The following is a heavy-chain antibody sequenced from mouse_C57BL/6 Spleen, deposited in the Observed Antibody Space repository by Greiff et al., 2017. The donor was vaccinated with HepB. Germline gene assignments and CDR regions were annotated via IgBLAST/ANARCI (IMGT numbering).Heavy chain of an antibody. CDR2: IDPNSGGT. CDR3: ARGYYGSSYGYVDV. V-gene: IGHV1-72*01. D-gene: IGHD1-1*01. Sequence: QVHVKQPGAELVKPGASVKLSCKASGYTFTSYWMHWVKQRPGRGLEWIGRIDPNSGGTKYNEKFKSKATLTVDKPSSTAYMQLSSMTSEDSVVYYCARGYYGSSYGYVDVWGTGTTVTVSS. CDR1: GYTFTSYW. J-gene: IGHJ1*03.